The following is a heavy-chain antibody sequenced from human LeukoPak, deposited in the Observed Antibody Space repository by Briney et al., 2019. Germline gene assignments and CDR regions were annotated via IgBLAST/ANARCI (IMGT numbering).Heavy chain of an antibody. Sequence: GASVKVSCKASGYTFTSYDINWVRQATGQGLEWMGWMNPNSGNTGYAQKFQGRVTMTRNTSISTAYMELSSLRSEDTAVYYCARVGYSSGWYVGYYYYYGMDVWGQGTTVTVSS. CDR3: ARVGYSSGWYVGYYYYYGMDV. V-gene: IGHV1-8*01. J-gene: IGHJ6*02. CDR1: GYTFTSYD. D-gene: IGHD6-19*01. CDR2: MNPNSGNT.